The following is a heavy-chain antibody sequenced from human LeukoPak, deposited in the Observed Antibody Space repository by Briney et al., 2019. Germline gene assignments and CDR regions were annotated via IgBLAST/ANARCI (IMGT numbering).Heavy chain of an antibody. D-gene: IGHD4-17*01. Sequence: SETLSLTCTVSGGSISSSSYYWGWIRQPPGKGLEWIGSIYYSGSTYYNPSLKSRVTISVDTSKNQFSLKLSSVTAADTAVYYCARIVIQATVTTTGDWFDPWGQGTPVTVSS. CDR1: GGSISSSSYY. CDR2: IYYSGST. J-gene: IGHJ5*02. V-gene: IGHV4-39*01. CDR3: ARIVIQATVTTTGDWFDP.